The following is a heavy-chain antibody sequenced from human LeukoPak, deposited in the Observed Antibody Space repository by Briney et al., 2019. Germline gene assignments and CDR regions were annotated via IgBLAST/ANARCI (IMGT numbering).Heavy chain of an antibody. J-gene: IGHJ4*02. CDR2: VTDSGGRA. CDR1: GFTFSSYA. V-gene: IGHV3-23*01. D-gene: IGHD4-17*01. CDR3: AKVSYGVLDY. Sequence: PGGSLRLSCAASGFTFSSYAMSWVRQAPGKGLEWVSGVTDSGGRAYYADAVKGRFAISRGNSKDTLSLQMNSLRAEDTAIYYCAKVSYGVLDYWGQGTLVTVSS.